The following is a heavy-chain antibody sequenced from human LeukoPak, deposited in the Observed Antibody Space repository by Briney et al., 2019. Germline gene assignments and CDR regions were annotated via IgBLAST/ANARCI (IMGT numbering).Heavy chain of an antibody. CDR3: ARGPGSPDRYMDV. Sequence: ASVKVSCKSSGYTFTTYDINWVRQATGQGREWMGWMNPNSGNTGYAQKFQGRVPTPETISISTAYMKLSSLRSEDTAVYYCARGPGSPDRYMDVWGKGTTVTVSS. J-gene: IGHJ6*03. D-gene: IGHD1-14*01. CDR2: MNPNSGNT. CDR1: GYTFTTYD. V-gene: IGHV1-8*01.